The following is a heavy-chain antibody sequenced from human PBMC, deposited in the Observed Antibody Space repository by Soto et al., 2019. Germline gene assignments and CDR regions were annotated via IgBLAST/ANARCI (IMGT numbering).Heavy chain of an antibody. CDR3: ASGYRSGWYGLEY. CDR1: GFTFAYAW. J-gene: IGHJ4*02. Sequence: EVQLVESGRGLVKPGGSLRLSCAASGFTFAYAWMSWVRQAPGKGPEWVGRIKSKTDGGTTDYAAPVKGRFTISRDNAKNSLYLQMNSLRAEDTAVYYCASGYRSGWYGLEYWGQGTLVTVSS. V-gene: IGHV3-15*01. CDR2: IKSKTDGGTT. D-gene: IGHD6-19*01.